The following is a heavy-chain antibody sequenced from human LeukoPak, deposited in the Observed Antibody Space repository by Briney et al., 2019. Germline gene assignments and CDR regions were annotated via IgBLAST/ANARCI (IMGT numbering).Heavy chain of an antibody. CDR3: AKDLPSPYFDY. CDR2: ISSSSSTI. V-gene: IGHV3-48*01. CDR1: GFTFSSYS. Sequence: GGSLRLSCAASGFTFSSYSMNWVRQAPGKGLEWVSYISSSSSTIYYADSVKGRFTISRDNAKNSLYLQMNSLRAEDTAVYYCAKDLPSPYFDYWGHGTLVTVSS. D-gene: IGHD5/OR15-5a*01. J-gene: IGHJ4*01.